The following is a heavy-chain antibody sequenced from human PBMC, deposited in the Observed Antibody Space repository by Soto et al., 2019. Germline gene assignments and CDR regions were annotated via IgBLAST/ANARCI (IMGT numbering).Heavy chain of an antibody. J-gene: IGHJ4*02. CDR1: GGSITSHTHY. Sequence: QVQLQESGPGLVKPSQTLSLTCTVSGGSITSHTHYWSWIRQHPGKGLEWIGNIYFRGTTYYSPSLESRVIMSVDTSKNQFSLRLTSVTAADTAVYFCATYDYGDFYFDDWGQGTLVSVSS. D-gene: IGHD4-17*01. CDR2: IYFRGTT. V-gene: IGHV4-31*03. CDR3: ATYDYGDFYFDD.